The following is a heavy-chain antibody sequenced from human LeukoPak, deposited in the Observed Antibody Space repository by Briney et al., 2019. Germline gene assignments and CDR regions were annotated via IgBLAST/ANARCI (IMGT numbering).Heavy chain of an antibody. J-gene: IGHJ6*03. D-gene: IGHD1-26*01. CDR3: ARHWELLEGDYYYYYMDV. CDR2: IYTSGST. CDR1: GGSISSYY. V-gene: IGHV4-4*07. Sequence: SETLSLTCTVSGGSISSYYWSWIRQPAGKGLERIGRIYTSGSTNYNPSLKSRVTISVDTSKNQFSLKLSSVTAADTAVYYCARHWELLEGDYYYYYMDVWGKGTTVTVSS.